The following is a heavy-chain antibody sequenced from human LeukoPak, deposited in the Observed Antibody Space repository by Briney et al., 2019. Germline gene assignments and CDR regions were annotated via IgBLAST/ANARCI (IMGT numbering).Heavy chain of an antibody. Sequence: GGSLRLSCAASGSTFSNFAMLWVRQAPGKGLEWVSSISGSGDSTHYTDSVKGRFTISRDNSRNTVYLQMNSLRAEDTALYYCAKVLVSGYYYDYWGQGTLVTVSS. J-gene: IGHJ4*02. D-gene: IGHD3-22*01. V-gene: IGHV3-23*01. CDR1: GSTFSNFA. CDR3: AKVLVSGYYYDY. CDR2: ISGSGDST.